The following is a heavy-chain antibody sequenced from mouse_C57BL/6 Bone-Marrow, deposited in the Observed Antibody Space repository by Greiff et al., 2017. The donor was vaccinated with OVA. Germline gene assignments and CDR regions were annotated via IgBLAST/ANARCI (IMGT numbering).Heavy chain of an antibody. J-gene: IGHJ2*01. CDR3: EAVLRHYFDY. V-gene: IGHV1-64*01. CDR2: IHPNSGST. D-gene: IGHD1-2*01. CDR1: GYTFTSYW. Sequence: QVQLQQPGAELVKPGASVKLSCKASGYTFTSYWMHWVKQRPGQGLEWIGMIHPNSGSTNYNEKFKSKATLTVDKSSSTAYMQLSSLTSEDSAVYYCEAVLRHYFDYWGQGTTLTVSS.